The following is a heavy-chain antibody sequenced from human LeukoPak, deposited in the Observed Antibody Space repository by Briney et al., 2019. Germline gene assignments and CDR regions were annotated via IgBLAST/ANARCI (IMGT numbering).Heavy chain of an antibody. CDR3: VTFFSGFDY. D-gene: IGHD3-3*01. Sequence: ASVKVSFKASGYTFTGYYMHWVRQAPGQGLEWMGWINPNSGGTNYAQKFQGRVTMTRDTSISTAYMELSRLRSDDTAVYYCVTFFSGFDYWGQGTLVTVSS. CDR2: INPNSGGT. V-gene: IGHV1-2*02. CDR1: GYTFTGYY. J-gene: IGHJ4*02.